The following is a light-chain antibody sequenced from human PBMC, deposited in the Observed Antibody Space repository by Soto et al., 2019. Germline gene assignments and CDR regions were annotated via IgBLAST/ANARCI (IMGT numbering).Light chain of an antibody. CDR2: DAY. CDR3: QHYKTWPLA. Sequence: EIVMTQSPATLSVSPGERVTLSCRASQGVGSTLAWYRQQPGQAPRLPIYDAYIRATGVPARFSGSGSGTEFTLTISSLQSEDFAVYYCQHYKTWPLAFGGGTKVDIK. CDR1: QGVGST. V-gene: IGKV3-15*01. J-gene: IGKJ4*01.